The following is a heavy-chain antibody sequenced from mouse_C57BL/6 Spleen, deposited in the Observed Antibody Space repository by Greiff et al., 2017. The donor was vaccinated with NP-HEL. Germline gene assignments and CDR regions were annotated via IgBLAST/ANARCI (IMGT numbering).Heavy chain of an antibody. J-gene: IGHJ1*03. V-gene: IGHV5-4*01. CDR2: ISDGGSYT. D-gene: IGHD2-2*01. Sequence: EVKVVESGGGLVKPGGSLKLSCAASGFTFSSYAMSWVRQTPEKRLEWVATISDGGSYTYYPDNVKGRFTISRDNAKNNLYLQRSHLKSEDTAMYYCARDRWLRRGVHWYFDVWGTGTTVTVSS. CDR1: GFTFSSYA. CDR3: ARDRWLRRGVHWYFDV.